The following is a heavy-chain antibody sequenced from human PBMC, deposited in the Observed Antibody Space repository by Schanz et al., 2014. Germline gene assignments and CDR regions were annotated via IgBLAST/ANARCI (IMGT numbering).Heavy chain of an antibody. Sequence: EVQLLESGGGLVEPGGSLRLSCAASGFGFSSYSMNWVRQAPGKGLEWVSAISGSGGSTYYADSVKGRFTISRDNSKNTLYLQMNSLRAEDTAVYYCAKGRFGELSAFDIWGQGTRVTVSS. V-gene: IGHV3-23*01. J-gene: IGHJ3*02. CDR3: AKGRFGELSAFDI. CDR1: GFGFSSYS. CDR2: ISGSGGST. D-gene: IGHD3-10*01.